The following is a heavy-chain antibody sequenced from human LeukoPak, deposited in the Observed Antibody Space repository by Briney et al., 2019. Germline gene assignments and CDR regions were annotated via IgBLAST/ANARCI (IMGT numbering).Heavy chain of an antibody. CDR3: ARGPPPGYYDSSGYHN. Sequence: SETLSLPCAVYGASFSGYYWSWIRQPPGKGLEWTGEINHSGSTNYNPPLKSRVTISVDTSKNQFSLKLSSVTAADTAVYYCARGPPPGYYDSSGYHNWGQGTLVTVSS. V-gene: IGHV4-34*01. J-gene: IGHJ4*02. CDR1: GASFSGYY. CDR2: INHSGST. D-gene: IGHD3-22*01.